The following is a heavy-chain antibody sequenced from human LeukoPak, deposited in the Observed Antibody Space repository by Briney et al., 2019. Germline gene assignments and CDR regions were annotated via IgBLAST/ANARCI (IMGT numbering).Heavy chain of an antibody. Sequence: GGSLRLSCAASGFTFSSHWIHWVRQAPGKGLVWVSRINGDGSAATYADSVRGRFTISRDNARNTVHLQMNSLTAEDTAVYYCARAVFVTASDYWGQETLVTVSS. CDR3: ARAVFVTASDY. V-gene: IGHV3-74*01. D-gene: IGHD2-21*02. J-gene: IGHJ4*02. CDR2: INGDGSAA. CDR1: GFTFSSHW.